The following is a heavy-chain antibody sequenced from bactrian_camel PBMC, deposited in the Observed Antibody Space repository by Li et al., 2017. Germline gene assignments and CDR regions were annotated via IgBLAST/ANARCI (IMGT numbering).Heavy chain of an antibody. V-gene: IGHV3S53*01. J-gene: IGHJ4*01. CDR3: AAEGCGSGAAWDVAQAYNH. CDR1: GYTYSFRGYG. CDR2: IRSDGTT. Sequence: HVQLVESGGGSVPAGGSLRLSCAASGYTYSFRGYGMAWYRQTPGKERELVGSIRSDGTTTYADSVKGRFTISLDKAEQTLYLEMNNLKFEDTAMYYCAAEGCGSGAAWDVAQAYNHWGRGTQVTVS.